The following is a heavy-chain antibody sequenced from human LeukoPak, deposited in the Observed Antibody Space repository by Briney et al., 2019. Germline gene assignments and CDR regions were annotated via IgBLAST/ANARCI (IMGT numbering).Heavy chain of an antibody. CDR3: ARMLASLTIFGVAPPDY. Sequence: GASVKVSCKASGYTFTGYYMHWVRQAPGQGLEWMGWINPNSGGTNYAQKFQGRVTMTRDTSISTAYMELSRLRSDDTAVYYCARMLASLTIFGVAPPDYWGQGTLVTVSS. CDR2: INPNSGGT. CDR1: GYTFTGYY. J-gene: IGHJ4*02. V-gene: IGHV1-2*02. D-gene: IGHD3-3*01.